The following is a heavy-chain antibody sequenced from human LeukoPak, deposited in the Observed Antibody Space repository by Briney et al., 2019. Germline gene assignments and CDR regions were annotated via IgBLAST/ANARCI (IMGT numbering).Heavy chain of an antibody. CDR3: ARDARPNCYDSSAQVNHY. CDR1: GYTFTGYY. Sequence: GASVKVSCKASGYTFTGYYMHLVRQAPGQGLKWMGWINPNSGGTNYAQSFQGRVTMTRDTSISTAYMELSRLRYDDTAVYYCARDARPNCYDSSAQVNHYWGQGTLVTVSS. D-gene: IGHD3-22*01. V-gene: IGHV1-2*02. J-gene: IGHJ4*02. CDR2: INPNSGGT.